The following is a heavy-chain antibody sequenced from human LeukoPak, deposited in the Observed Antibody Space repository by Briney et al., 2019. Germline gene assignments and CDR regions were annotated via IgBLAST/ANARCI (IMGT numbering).Heavy chain of an antibody. V-gene: IGHV4-31*03. CDR2: IYYSGST. J-gene: IGHJ4*02. CDR1: GGSISSGGYY. Sequence: SENLSLNCTVSGGSISSGGYYWSWIRQHPGKGLEWIGYIYYSGSTYYNPSLKSRVTTSVDTSKNQFSLKLSSVTAADTAVYYCARDSPIGYSSSWYQIDYWGQGTLVTVSS. CDR3: ARDSPIGYSSSWYQIDY. D-gene: IGHD6-13*01.